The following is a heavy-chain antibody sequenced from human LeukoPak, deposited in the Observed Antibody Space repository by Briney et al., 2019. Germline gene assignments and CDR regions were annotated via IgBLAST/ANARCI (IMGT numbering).Heavy chain of an antibody. CDR1: GFTFSSYS. CDR2: ISSSSSTI. D-gene: IGHD3-10*01. Sequence: GGSLRLSCAASGFTFSSYSMNWVRQAPGKGLEWVSYISSSSSTIYYADSVEGRFTISRDNAKNSLYLQMNSLRAEDTAVYYCARPGNYYGSRGGFTSWFDPWGQGTLVTVSS. CDR3: ARPGNYYGSRGGFTSWFDP. J-gene: IGHJ5*02. V-gene: IGHV3-48*01.